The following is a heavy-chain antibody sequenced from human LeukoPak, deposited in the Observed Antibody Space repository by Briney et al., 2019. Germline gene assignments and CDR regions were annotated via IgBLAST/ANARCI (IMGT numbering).Heavy chain of an antibody. V-gene: IGHV1-2*04. Sequence: ASVKVSCKASGYTFTGYYMHWVRQAPGQGLEWMGWINPNSGGTNYAQKFQGWVTMTRDTSISTAYMELSRLRSDDTVVYYCARDGPTVTANYYYYYGMDVWGQGTTVTVSS. CDR2: INPNSGGT. J-gene: IGHJ6*02. D-gene: IGHD4-11*01. CDR3: ARDGPTVTANYYYYYGMDV. CDR1: GYTFTGYY.